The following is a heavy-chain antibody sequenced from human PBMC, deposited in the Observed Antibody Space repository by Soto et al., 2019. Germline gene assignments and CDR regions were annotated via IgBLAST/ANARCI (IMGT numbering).Heavy chain of an antibody. CDR2: INSDGERI. CDR3: ARAGDWNYVQDF. Sequence: PGGSLGLACEASGFTFTHYRIHWVRQPPGKGLEWVGRINSDGERIEYGDSVKGQFTISRDNAHNMVFLQMNSLTDEDSGIYFCARAGDWNYVQDFWGQGTRVTVSS. V-gene: IGHV3-74*03. CDR1: GFTFTHYR. D-gene: IGHD1-7*01. J-gene: IGHJ4*02.